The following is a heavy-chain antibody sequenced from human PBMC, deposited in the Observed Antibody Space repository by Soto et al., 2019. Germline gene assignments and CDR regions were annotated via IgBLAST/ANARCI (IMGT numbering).Heavy chain of an antibody. V-gene: IGHV4-59*08. D-gene: IGHD2-15*01. CDR2: IYYSGST. Sequence: PSETLSLTCTVSGGSISSYYLSWIRQPPGKGLEWIGYIYYSGSTNYNPSLKSRVTISVDTSKNQFSLKLSSVTAADTAVYYCARPLGNNWFDPWGQGTLVTVSS. J-gene: IGHJ5*02. CDR3: ARPLGNNWFDP. CDR1: GGSISSYY.